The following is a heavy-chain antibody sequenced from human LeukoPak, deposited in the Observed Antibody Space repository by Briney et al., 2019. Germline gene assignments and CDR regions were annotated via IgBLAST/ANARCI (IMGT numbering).Heavy chain of an antibody. CDR2: ISSSGSTI. Sequence: PGGSLRLSCAASGFTFRSYAMNWVRQAPGKGLEWVSYISSSGSTIYYADSVKGRFTISRDNAKNSLYLQMNSLRAEDTAVYYCARDSYGYDYWGQGTLVTVSS. CDR3: ARDSYGYDY. CDR1: GFTFRSYA. J-gene: IGHJ4*02. V-gene: IGHV3-48*03. D-gene: IGHD5-18*01.